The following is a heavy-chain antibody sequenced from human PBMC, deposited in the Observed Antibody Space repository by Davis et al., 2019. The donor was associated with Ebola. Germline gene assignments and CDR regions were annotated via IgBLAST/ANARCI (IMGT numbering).Heavy chain of an antibody. CDR3: ARYGSGGDYGMDV. D-gene: IGHD3-10*01. CDR1: GFIFRSYV. CDR2: HGTSGDT. Sequence: GESLKISCAASGFIFRSYVMSWVRQAPGKGLEWVSTHGTSGDTYYADSVKGRFTISRDNAKNSLYLQMNSLRAEDTAVYYCARYGSGGDYGMDVWGQGTTVTVSS. V-gene: IGHV3-21*04. J-gene: IGHJ6*02.